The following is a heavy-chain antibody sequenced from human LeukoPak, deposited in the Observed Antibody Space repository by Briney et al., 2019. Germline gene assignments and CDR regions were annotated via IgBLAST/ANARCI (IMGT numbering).Heavy chain of an antibody. J-gene: IGHJ3*02. CDR2: IYHSGST. CDR3: ARSGYHTNAFDI. V-gene: IGHV4-30-2*01. Sequence: SETLSLTCAVSGGSISSGGYSWSWIRQPPGKGLEWIGYIYHSGSTYYNPSLKSRVTISVDRSKNQFSLKLSSVTAADMAVYYCARSGYHTNAFDIWGQGTMVTVSS. CDR1: GGSISSGGYS. D-gene: IGHD3-3*01.